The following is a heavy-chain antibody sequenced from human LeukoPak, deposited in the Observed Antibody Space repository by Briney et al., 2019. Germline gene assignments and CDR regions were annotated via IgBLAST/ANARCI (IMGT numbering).Heavy chain of an antibody. J-gene: IGHJ3*02. CDR2: ISSRGSAI. V-gene: IGHV3-48*03. D-gene: IGHD1-26*01. Sequence: GGSLRLSCAASGFSFSTYEMNWVRQAPGKGLEWVSYISSRGSAIYYADSVKGRFTISRDIAKTSLYLQMNSLRAEDTAIYYCARDMEPDAFDIWGQGTMVTVSS. CDR1: GFSFSTYE. CDR3: ARDMEPDAFDI.